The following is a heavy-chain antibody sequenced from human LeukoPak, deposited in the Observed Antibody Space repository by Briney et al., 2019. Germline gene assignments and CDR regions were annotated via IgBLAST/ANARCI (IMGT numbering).Heavy chain of an antibody. CDR1: GGSFSGYY. CDR2: INHSGST. CDR3: ARGGRITIFPFDY. J-gene: IGHJ4*02. D-gene: IGHD3-9*01. Sequence: SETLSLTCAVYGGSFSGYYWIWIRHPPGKGLEWIGEINHSGSTNHNPSLKSRVTISVDTSKNQFSLKLSSVTAADTAVYYCARGGRITIFPFDYWGQGTLVTVSS. V-gene: IGHV4-34*01.